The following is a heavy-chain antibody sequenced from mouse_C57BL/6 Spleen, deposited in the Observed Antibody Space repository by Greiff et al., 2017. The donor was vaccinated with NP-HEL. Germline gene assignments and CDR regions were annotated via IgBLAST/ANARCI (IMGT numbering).Heavy chain of an antibody. CDR3: ARYYGNYEWYFDV. CDR2: IYPGDGDT. J-gene: IGHJ1*03. D-gene: IGHD2-1*01. CDR1: GYAFSSYW. Sequence: QVQLKESGAELVKPGASVKISCKASGYAFSSYWMNWVKQRPGKGLEWIGQIYPGDGDTNYNGKFKGKATLTADKSSSTAYMQLSSLTSEDSAVYFCARYYGNYEWYFDVWGTGTTVTVSS. V-gene: IGHV1-80*01.